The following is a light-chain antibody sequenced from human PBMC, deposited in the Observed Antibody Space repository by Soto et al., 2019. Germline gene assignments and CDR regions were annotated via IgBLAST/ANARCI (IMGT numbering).Light chain of an antibody. V-gene: IGLV2-18*03. CDR3: SSYTSTSTV. Sequence: QSALTQPPSVSGSPGQSVTISCTGTSSDVGSYNRVSWYQQPPGTAPKLMIYEVSNRPSGVPERFSGSKSGNTASLTPSGQQAEEEAHYYCSSYTSTSTVFGTGTKLTAL. CDR2: EVS. CDR1: SSDVGSYNR. J-gene: IGLJ1*01.